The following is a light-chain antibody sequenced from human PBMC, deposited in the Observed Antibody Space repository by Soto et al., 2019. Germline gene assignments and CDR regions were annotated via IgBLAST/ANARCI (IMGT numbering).Light chain of an antibody. V-gene: IGKV1-33*01. J-gene: IGKJ5*01. CDR2: DAS. CDR3: QQYDDLPIT. CDR1: RDIDKF. Sequence: DIQMTQSPASLSASVGDRVTITCQASRDIDKFLNWYQQKPGKAPKLLIDDASNLATGVPSRFSGSGSGTHLTFTISSLQPEDVATYYCQQYDDLPITFGQGTRLQIK.